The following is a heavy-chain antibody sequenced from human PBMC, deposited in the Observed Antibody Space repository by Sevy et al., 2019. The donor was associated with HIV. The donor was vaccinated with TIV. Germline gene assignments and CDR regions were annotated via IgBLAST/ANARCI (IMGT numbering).Heavy chain of an antibody. CDR1: GGTFSTYG. V-gene: IGHV1-69*13. CDR3: ARGGGNGWYYFDY. J-gene: IGHJ4*02. CDR2: IIPILGTV. D-gene: IGHD6-19*01. Sequence: ASVKVSCKASGGTFSTYGISWARQAPGQGPEWMGGIIPILGTVNYAQKFQDRVTITADESTKTAYMELSSLRSEDTAVYYCARGGGNGWYYFDYWGQETLVTVSS.